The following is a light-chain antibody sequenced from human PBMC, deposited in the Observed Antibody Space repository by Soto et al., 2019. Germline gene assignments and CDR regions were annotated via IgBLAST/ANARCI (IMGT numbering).Light chain of an antibody. V-gene: IGKV4-1*01. CDR1: QSVLYSSNNKKY. J-gene: IGKJ1*01. CDR2: WAS. Sequence: DIVMTQSPDSLAVSLGERATINCKSSQSVLYSSNNKKYLAWYQQKPGLPPKLLIYWASTRESGIPDRFSGSGSGTDFTLTISSLQAEDVAVYYCHQYDSAPPTFGQGTKVDIK. CDR3: HQYDSAPPT.